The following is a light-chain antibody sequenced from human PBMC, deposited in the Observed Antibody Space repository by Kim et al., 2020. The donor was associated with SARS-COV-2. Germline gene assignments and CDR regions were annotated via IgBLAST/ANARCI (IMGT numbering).Light chain of an antibody. Sequence: DIQMTQSPSSLSASVGDRVTITCRASQSISTYLNWYQQKPGKGPKLLIYDASSLQSGVPSRFSGSGSGTDFTLTISSLQPEDFATYYCQQGHSTRTFGQGTKVEIK. V-gene: IGKV1-39*01. J-gene: IGKJ1*01. CDR1: QSISTY. CDR3: QQGHSTRT. CDR2: DAS.